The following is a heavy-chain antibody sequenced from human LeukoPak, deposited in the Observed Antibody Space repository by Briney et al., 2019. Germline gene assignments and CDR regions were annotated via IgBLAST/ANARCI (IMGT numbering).Heavy chain of an antibody. CDR3: ASSIAAAGTVLEYYFDY. Sequence: PGGSLRLSCAASGFTFSSYSMNWVRQAPGKGLEWIGYIYYSGSTNYNPSLKSRVTISVDTSKNQFSLKLSSVTAADTAVYYCASSIAAAGTVLEYYFDYWGQGTLVTVSS. CDR1: GFTFSSYS. CDR2: IYYSGST. J-gene: IGHJ4*02. V-gene: IGHV4-59*01. D-gene: IGHD6-13*01.